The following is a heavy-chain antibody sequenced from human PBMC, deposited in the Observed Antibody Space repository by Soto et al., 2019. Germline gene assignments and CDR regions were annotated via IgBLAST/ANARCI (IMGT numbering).Heavy chain of an antibody. CDR1: GGSISSYY. Sequence: QVQLQESGPGLVKPSETLSLTCSVSGGSISSYYWSWFRQPPGRGLEWIGYISYSGSTNYNSSLNSRVTIPRDTSKNQFSLKLSSVTAADTAVYYCARDGYSSGFYYFDYWGQGTLVTVSS. CDR2: ISYSGST. D-gene: IGHD6-19*01. V-gene: IGHV4-59*01. CDR3: ARDGYSSGFYYFDY. J-gene: IGHJ4*02.